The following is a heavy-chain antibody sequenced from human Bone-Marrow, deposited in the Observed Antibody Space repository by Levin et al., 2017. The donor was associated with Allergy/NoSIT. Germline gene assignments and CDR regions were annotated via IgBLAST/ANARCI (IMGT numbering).Heavy chain of an antibody. J-gene: IGHJ4*02. CDR2: IYPGDSDT. D-gene: IGHD5-12*01. CDR1: GYSFSSYW. CDR3: ARTKRGRAVDYFDD. V-gene: IGHV5-51*01. Sequence: GGSLRLSCKGSGYSFSSYWIAWVRQKPGKGLEWMGIIYPGDSDTRYSPSFQGRVTISADKSISTAYVQWSGLKASDTAMYYCARTKRGRAVDYFDDWGQGTLVTVSS.